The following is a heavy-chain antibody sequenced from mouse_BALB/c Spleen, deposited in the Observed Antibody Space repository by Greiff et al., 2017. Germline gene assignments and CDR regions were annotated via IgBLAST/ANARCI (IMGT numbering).Heavy chain of an antibody. Sequence: QVQLQQSAAELARPGASVKMSCKASGYTFTSYTMHWVKQRPGTGLEWIGYINPSSGYTEYNQKFKDKTTLTADKSSSTAYMQLSSLTSEDSAVYYCARGSYYYGSSRYFDVWGAGTTVTVSS. D-gene: IGHD1-1*01. CDR3: ARGSYYYGSSRYFDV. CDR1: GYTFTSYT. V-gene: IGHV1-4*02. J-gene: IGHJ1*01. CDR2: INPSSGYT.